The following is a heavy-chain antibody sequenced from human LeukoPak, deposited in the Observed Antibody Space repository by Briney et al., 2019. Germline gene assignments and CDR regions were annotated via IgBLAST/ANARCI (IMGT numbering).Heavy chain of an antibody. Sequence: GGSLRLSCAASGFTFSSHWMHWVRQAPGKGLVWVSRINSDGSGTMYADSVKGRFTISRDNAKNTLYLQMSSLRAEDTAVYYCAREGTTYSDSFDIWGQGTMVTVSS. J-gene: IGHJ3*02. CDR3: AREGTTYSDSFDI. D-gene: IGHD2-15*01. CDR2: INSDGSGT. CDR1: GFTFSSHW. V-gene: IGHV3-74*03.